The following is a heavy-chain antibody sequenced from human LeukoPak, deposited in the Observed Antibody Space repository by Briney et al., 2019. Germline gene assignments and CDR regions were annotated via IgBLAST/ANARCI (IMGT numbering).Heavy chain of an antibody. D-gene: IGHD1-26*01. V-gene: IGHV3-23*01. J-gene: IGHJ4*02. CDR1: GFTFSKAW. Sequence: GGSLRLSCAASGFTFSKAWMSWVRQAPGKGLEWVSAISGSGGSTYYADSVKGRFTISRDNSKNTLYLQMNSLRAEDTAVYYCAKDPHLISESYSDSGATGDWGQGTLVTVSS. CDR3: AKDPHLISESYSDSGATGD. CDR2: ISGSGGST.